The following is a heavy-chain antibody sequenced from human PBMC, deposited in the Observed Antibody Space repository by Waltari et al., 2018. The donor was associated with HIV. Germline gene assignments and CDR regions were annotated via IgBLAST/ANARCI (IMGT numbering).Heavy chain of an antibody. Sequence: QVLLVQSGAEVKEPGSSVKVSCKASGDTFTNYSITWVRQAPGRGPECMEEIVPVFGTPNCAQKFKGRVAIIADDSTTTAYMELSSLTSDDTAIYYCARSVYSGTYRYYFDFWGQGTLVTVSS. J-gene: IGHJ4*02. CDR1: GDTFTNYS. D-gene: IGHD1-26*01. CDR2: IVPVFGTP. V-gene: IGHV1-69*12. CDR3: ARSVYSGTYRYYFDF.